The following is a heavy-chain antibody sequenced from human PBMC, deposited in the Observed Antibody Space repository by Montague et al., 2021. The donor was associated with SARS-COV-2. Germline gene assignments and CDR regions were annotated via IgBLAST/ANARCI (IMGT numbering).Heavy chain of an antibody. D-gene: IGHD3-3*01. CDR2: IDQGGAT. CDR3: ARGQRQRFSVFGMRAGGPERKHYALDV. J-gene: IGHJ6*02. V-gene: IGHV4-34*01. CDR1: GGSFNNYY. Sequence: SETLSLTCAVYGGSFNNYYWTWIRQAPGKGLEWIGEIDQGGATNYSPSLRSRLTLSVDTSKNQFSLKLRSVTAADTAVYFCARGQRQRFSVFGMRAGGPERKHYALDVWGLGITVTVS.